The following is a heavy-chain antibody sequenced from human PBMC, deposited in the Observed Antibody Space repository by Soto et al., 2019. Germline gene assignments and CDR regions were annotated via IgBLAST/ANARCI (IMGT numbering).Heavy chain of an antibody. CDR2: ISAYNGNT. CDR3: ASPGASGYVNDAFDI. V-gene: IGHV1-18*01. D-gene: IGHD5-12*01. Sequence: GASVKVSCKASGYTFTSYGISWVRQAPGQGLERMGWISAYNGNTNYAQKLQGRVTMTTDTSTSTAYMELRSLRSDDTAVYYCASPGASGYVNDAFDIWGQGTMVTVSS. CDR1: GYTFTSYG. J-gene: IGHJ3*02.